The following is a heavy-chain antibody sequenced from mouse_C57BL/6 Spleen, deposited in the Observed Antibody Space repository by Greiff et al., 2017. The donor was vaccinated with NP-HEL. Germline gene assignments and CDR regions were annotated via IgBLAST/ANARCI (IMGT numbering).Heavy chain of an antibody. Sequence: EVQLVESEGGLVQPGSSMKLSCTASGFTFSDYYMAWVRQVPEKGLEWVANINYDGSSTYYLDSLKSRFIISRDNAKNILYLQMSSLKSEDTATYYCARDRGTGFDYWGQGTTLTVSS. V-gene: IGHV5-16*01. J-gene: IGHJ2*01. D-gene: IGHD4-1*01. CDR2: INYDGSST. CDR1: GFTFSDYY. CDR3: ARDRGTGFDY.